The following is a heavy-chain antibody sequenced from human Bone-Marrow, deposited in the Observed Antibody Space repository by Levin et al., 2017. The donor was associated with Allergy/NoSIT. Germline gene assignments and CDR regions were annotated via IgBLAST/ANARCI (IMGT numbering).Heavy chain of an antibody. D-gene: IGHD2-15*01. Sequence: GESLKISCAASGFTFSGFGMHWVRQAPGKGLEWVAIISDDASRVYYADSVEGRFTISRDNSKNTLYLQMNSLRAEDTAVYYCAKVKSGGSGYDFLVHSWGQGTLVTVSS. CDR3: AKVKSGGSGYDFLVHS. CDR1: GFTFSGFG. J-gene: IGHJ4*02. V-gene: IGHV3-30*18. CDR2: ISDDASRV.